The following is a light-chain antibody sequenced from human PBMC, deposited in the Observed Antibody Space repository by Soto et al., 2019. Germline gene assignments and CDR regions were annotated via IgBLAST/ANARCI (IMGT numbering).Light chain of an antibody. CDR1: QGISSW. J-gene: IGKJ1*01. Sequence: DMQMTQSPSSVSASVGDRVTITCRASQGISSWLAWYQQKPGKAPKLLIYAASSLQSGVPSRFSGSGYGTDFTLTISSLQPEDCATYYCLQDYNYPWTFGQGTKVDI. CDR2: AAS. CDR3: LQDYNYPWT. V-gene: IGKV1-12*01.